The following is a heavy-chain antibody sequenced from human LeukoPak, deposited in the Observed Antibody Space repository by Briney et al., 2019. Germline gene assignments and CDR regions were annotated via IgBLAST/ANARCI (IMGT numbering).Heavy chain of an antibody. CDR3: TRSPPLWFGELPNWFDP. CDR1: GFTFSSFG. CDR2: IRSKAYGGTT. V-gene: IGHV3-49*03. D-gene: IGHD3-10*01. Sequence: GSLRLSCGASGFTFSSFGMSWFRQAPGKGLEWVGFIRSKAYGGTTEYAASVKGRFTISRDDSKSIAYLQMNSLKTEDTAVYYCTRSPPLWFGELPNWFDPWGQGTLVTVSS. J-gene: IGHJ5*02.